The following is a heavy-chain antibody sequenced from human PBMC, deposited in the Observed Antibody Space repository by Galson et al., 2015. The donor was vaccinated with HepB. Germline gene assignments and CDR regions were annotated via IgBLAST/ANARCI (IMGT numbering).Heavy chain of an antibody. CDR2: IYYTGST. CDR1: GGSITNNY. D-gene: IGHD3-10*01. J-gene: IGHJ5*02. CDR3: ARGSILYFGEHNWFDP. V-gene: IGHV4-59*01. Sequence: ETLSLTCTVSGGSITNNYWSWIRQPPGKGLEWVGYIYYTGSTNYNPSLKSRVTISVDTSKKQFSLKVSYVTAADTAVYYCARGSILYFGEHNWFDPWGQGTLVTVSS.